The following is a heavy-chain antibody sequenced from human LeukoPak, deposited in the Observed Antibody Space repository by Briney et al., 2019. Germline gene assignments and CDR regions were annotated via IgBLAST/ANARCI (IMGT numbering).Heavy chain of an antibody. Sequence: PSETLSLTCAVYGGSFSGYYWSWIRQPPGKGLEWIGEINHSGSTNYNPSLKSRVTISVDTSKNQFSLRLSSVTAADTAVYYCARRRQSLGGKAFDYWGQGTLVTVSS. V-gene: IGHV4-34*01. J-gene: IGHJ4*02. CDR3: ARRRQSLGGKAFDY. D-gene: IGHD4-23*01. CDR2: INHSGST. CDR1: GGSFSGYY.